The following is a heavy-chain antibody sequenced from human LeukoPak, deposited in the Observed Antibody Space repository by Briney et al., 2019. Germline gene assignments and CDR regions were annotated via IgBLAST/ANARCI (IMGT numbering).Heavy chain of an antibody. J-gene: IGHJ4*02. CDR1: AFTFSSYA. Sequence: PGGSLRLSCAASAFTFSSYAMTWVRQAPEKGLEWVSTISNSGGSTYYVDSVKGRFTISRDNSKNTLYLQMNSLRAEDTAVYYCAQTRHSGSWFYTFDYWGQGTMVTVSS. CDR2: ISNSGGST. V-gene: IGHV3-23*01. CDR3: AQTRHSGSWFYTFDY. D-gene: IGHD6-13*01.